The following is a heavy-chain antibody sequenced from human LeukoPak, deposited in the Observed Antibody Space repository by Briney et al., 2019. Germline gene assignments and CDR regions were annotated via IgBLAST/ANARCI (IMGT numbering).Heavy chain of an antibody. CDR1: GGSFSGYY. Sequence: PSETLSLTCAVYGGSFSGYYWSWIRQPPGKGLEWIGEINHSGSTNYNPSLKSRVTISVDTSKNRFSLKLSSVTAADTAVYYCARGRLWWRHWGQGTLVTVSS. CDR3: ARGRLWWRH. V-gene: IGHV4-34*01. CDR2: INHSGST. J-gene: IGHJ4*02. D-gene: IGHD2-21*01.